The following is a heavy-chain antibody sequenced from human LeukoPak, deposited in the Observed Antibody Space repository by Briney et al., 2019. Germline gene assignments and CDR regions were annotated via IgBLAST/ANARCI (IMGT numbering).Heavy chain of an antibody. V-gene: IGHV3-30*18. CDR1: GFTFSSYG. J-gene: IGHJ5*02. D-gene: IGHD2-15*01. Sequence: PGGSLRLSCAASGFTFSSYGMHWVRQAPGKGLEWVAVISYDGSNKYYADSVKGRFTISRDNSKNTLYLQMNSLRAEDTAVYYCAKDLACSGGSCNPFDPWGQGTLVTVSP. CDR3: AKDLACSGGSCNPFDP. CDR2: ISYDGSNK.